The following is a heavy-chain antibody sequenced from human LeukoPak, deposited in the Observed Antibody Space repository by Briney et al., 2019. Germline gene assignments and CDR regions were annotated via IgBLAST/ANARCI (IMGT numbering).Heavy chain of an antibody. CDR2: INSDGSST. V-gene: IGHV3-74*01. CDR3: ARVWGYCSSTSCPHLVDY. CDR1: GFTFSSYW. Sequence: PGGSLRLSCAASGFTFSSYWMHWVPQAPGKGLVWVPRINSDGSSTSYADSVKGRFTISRDNAKNTLYLQMNSLRAEDTAVYYCARVWGYCSSTSCPHLVDYWGQGTLVTVSS. D-gene: IGHD2-2*01. J-gene: IGHJ4*02.